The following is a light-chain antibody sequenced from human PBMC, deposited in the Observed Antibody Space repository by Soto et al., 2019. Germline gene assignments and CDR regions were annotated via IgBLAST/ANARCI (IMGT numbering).Light chain of an antibody. CDR2: AAS. Sequence: DIQMTQSQSSLSASVGDRVTITCRASQRVSTYLNWYQQKPEKAPKLLIYAASSLQSGVPSRFSGSGSGTDFTLTISRLQPEDFATYYCQQSYSTPRTFGQGTKLEIK. CDR1: QRVSTY. V-gene: IGKV1-39*01. CDR3: QQSYSTPRT. J-gene: IGKJ2*01.